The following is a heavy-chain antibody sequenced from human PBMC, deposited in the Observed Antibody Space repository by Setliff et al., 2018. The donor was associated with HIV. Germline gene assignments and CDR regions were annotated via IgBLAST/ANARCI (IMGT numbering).Heavy chain of an antibody. CDR3: AHRPYNSPNWFDP. CDR1: GFSLSNARMG. CDR2: IFSNDEK. D-gene: IGHD1-20*01. J-gene: IGHJ5*02. Sequence: GSGPTLVNPTETLTLTCTVSGFSLSNARMGVSWIRQPPGKALEWLAHIFSNDEKSYSTSLKSRLTISKDTSKNHVVLTMTNVDPDDTGTYYCAHRPYNSPNWFDPWGQGTLVTVSS. V-gene: IGHV2-26*01.